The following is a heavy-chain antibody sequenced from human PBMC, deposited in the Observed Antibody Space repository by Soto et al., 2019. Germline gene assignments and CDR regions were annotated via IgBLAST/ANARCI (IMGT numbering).Heavy chain of an antibody. V-gene: IGHV3-15*01. CDR3: TTGRGGDYSLY. CDR2: IKSKTDGGTT. D-gene: IGHD4-17*01. J-gene: IGHJ4*02. Sequence: EVQLVESGGGLVKPGGSLRLSCAASGFTFSNAWMSWVRQAPGKGLEWVGRIKSKTDGGTTDYAAPVKGRFTISRSDSKNPLYLQMNSLNTEDTAVYYCTTGRGGDYSLYWGQGTLVTVSS. CDR1: GFTFSNAW.